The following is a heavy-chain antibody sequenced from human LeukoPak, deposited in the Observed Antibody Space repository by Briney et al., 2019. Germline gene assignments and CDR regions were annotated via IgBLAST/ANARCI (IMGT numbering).Heavy chain of an antibody. CDR3: AGDRKDSSGWAGY. Sequence: PSETLSLTCTVSGGSISSSSYYWTWIRQPPGKGLEWIGSIYYTGSTYYNPSLKSRVTISGDTPNNQFSLRLRSVTAADTAVYYCAGDRKDSSGWAGYWGQGTLVTVSS. J-gene: IGHJ4*02. D-gene: IGHD6-19*01. V-gene: IGHV4-39*07. CDR2: IYYTGST. CDR1: GGSISSSSYY.